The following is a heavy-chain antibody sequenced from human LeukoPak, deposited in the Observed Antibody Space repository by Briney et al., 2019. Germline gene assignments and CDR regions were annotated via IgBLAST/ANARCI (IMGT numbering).Heavy chain of an antibody. CDR2: INERGGMT. CDR1: GFTFSRHP. V-gene: IGHV3-23*01. CDR3: ARGDDISPGRVLEY. J-gene: IGHJ4*02. D-gene: IGHD3-9*01. Sequence: PGGSLRLSCAASGFTFSRHPMSWVRQAPGNGLELVSAINERGGMTKYADSVMRRFTISGDSAKNTLYLQMNSLRAEDTAVYYCARGDDISPGRVLEYWGRGTLVTVYS.